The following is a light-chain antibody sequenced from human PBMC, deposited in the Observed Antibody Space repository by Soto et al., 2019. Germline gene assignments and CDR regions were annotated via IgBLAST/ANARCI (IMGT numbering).Light chain of an antibody. Sequence: QSALTQPPSASGSPGQSVTFSCTGTSSDVGTYDYVSWYQQYPGEAPKLLIYGVTRRPSGVPDRFSGSKSGNTAALTVSGLQAEDEAYYYCSSYAGRSMYVFGTGTKVTVL. V-gene: IGLV2-8*01. CDR3: SSYAGRSMYV. CDR1: SSDVGTYDY. CDR2: GVT. J-gene: IGLJ1*01.